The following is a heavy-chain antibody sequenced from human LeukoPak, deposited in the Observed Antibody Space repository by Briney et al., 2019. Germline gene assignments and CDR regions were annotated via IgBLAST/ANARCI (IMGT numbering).Heavy chain of an antibody. CDR3: AHYDRYYYDSSDY. D-gene: IGHD3-22*01. V-gene: IGHV4-39*01. J-gene: IGHJ4*02. CDR2: IYYSGST. CDR1: GGSISSSSYY. Sequence: SETLSLTCTVSGGSISSSSYYWGWIRQPPGKGLEWIGSIYYSGSTYYNPSLKSRVTISVDTSKNQFSLKLSSVTAADTAVYYCAHYDRYYYDSSDYWGQGTLVTVSS.